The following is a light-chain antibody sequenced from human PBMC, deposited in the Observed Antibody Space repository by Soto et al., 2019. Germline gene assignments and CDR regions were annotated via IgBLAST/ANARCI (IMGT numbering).Light chain of an antibody. Sequence: IVLTQSPATLSVSPGERATLSCRASQSVSSYLAWYQQKPGQAPRLLIYDASNRATGIPARFSGSGSETDFTLTISSLEPEDFAVYYCQQRSNWPPITFGQGTRLEIK. CDR1: QSVSSY. J-gene: IGKJ5*01. CDR2: DAS. V-gene: IGKV3-11*01. CDR3: QQRSNWPPIT.